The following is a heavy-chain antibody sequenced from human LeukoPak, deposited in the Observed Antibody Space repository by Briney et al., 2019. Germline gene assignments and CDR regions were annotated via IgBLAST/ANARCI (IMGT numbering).Heavy chain of an antibody. CDR3: ARERERWTQLCVLEY. D-gene: IGHD5-18*01. CDR2: INPSGDRT. J-gene: IGHJ4*02. Sequence: GASVKVSCKASGYTFTNYYMHWVRQAPGQGPEWMGIINPSGDRTSYAQKFQGRLTITRDTSTDTVYMEMRSLKPDDTAVYYCARERERWTQLCVLEYWGREPWSPSLQ. CDR1: GYTFTNYY. V-gene: IGHV1-46*01.